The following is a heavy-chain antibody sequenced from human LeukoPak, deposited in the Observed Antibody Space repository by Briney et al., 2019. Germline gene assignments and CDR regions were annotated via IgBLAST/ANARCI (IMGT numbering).Heavy chain of an antibody. CDR2: IYYSGST. D-gene: IGHD3-22*01. Sequence: SETLSLTCTVSGGSISSYYWSWIRRPPGKGLEWIGYIYYSGSTNYNPSLKSRVTISVDTSKNQFSLKLSSVTAADTAVYYCARDRRFYYDSSGYDYWGQGTLVTVSS. V-gene: IGHV4-59*01. CDR3: ARDRRFYYDSSGYDY. J-gene: IGHJ4*02. CDR1: GGSISSYY.